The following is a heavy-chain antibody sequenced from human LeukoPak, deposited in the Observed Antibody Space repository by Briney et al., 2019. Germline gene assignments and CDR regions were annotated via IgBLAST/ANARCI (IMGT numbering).Heavy chain of an antibody. D-gene: IGHD2-21*02. CDR1: GFSFSDYP. J-gene: IGHJ4*02. V-gene: IGHV3-30-3*01. Sequence: GGSLRLSCAASGFSFSDYPMHWVRQAPGQGLEWVAIISSDVDHKYYADSVKGRFIISRDNSENTLSLQMNSLRLEDAAVYYCAREVTDWGQGTLVTVSS. CDR2: ISSDVDHK. CDR3: AREVTD.